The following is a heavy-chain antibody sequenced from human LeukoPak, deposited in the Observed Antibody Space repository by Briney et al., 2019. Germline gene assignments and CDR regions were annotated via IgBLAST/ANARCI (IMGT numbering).Heavy chain of an antibody. CDR1: GGSISSGSYY. CDR3: ARERTDTSMDY. J-gene: IGHJ4*02. V-gene: IGHV4-61*02. Sequence: SETLSLTCTVSGGSISSGSYYWTWIRQPAGKGLEWIVRIYTSGSTNHNPSLKSRVTISLDTSKNQFSLKLISVTAADTAVYFCARERTDTSMDYWGQGTLVTVSS. D-gene: IGHD5-18*01. CDR2: IYTSGST.